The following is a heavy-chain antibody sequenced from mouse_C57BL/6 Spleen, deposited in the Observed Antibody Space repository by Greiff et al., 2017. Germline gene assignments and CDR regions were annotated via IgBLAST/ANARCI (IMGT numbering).Heavy chain of an antibody. J-gene: IGHJ3*01. CDR1: GYTFTSYW. CDR3: ASSSTMVTTGFAY. V-gene: IGHV1-55*01. CDR2: IYPGSGST. D-gene: IGHD2-2*01. Sequence: QVQLQQSGAELVKPGASVKMSCKASGYTFTSYWITWVKQRPGQGLEWIGDIYPGSGSTNYNEKFKSKATLTVDTSSSTAYMQLSSLTSEDSAVYYCASSSTMVTTGFAYWGQGTLVTVSA.